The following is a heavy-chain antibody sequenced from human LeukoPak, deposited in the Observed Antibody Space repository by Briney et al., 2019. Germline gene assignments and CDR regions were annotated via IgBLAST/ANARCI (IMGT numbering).Heavy chain of an antibody. Sequence: ASVKVSCKASGYTFTSYYMHWVRQAPGQGLEWMGWINPNSGGTNYAQKFQGRVTMTRDTSISTAYMELSRLRSDDTAVYYCARDGYCSSTSCYAYFQHWGQGTLVTVSS. CDR3: ARDGYCSSTSCYAYFQH. V-gene: IGHV1-2*02. D-gene: IGHD2-2*03. J-gene: IGHJ1*01. CDR1: GYTFTSYY. CDR2: INPNSGGT.